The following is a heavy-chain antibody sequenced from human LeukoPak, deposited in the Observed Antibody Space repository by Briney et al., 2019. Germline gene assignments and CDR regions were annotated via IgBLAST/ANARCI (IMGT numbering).Heavy chain of an antibody. CDR3: ARSSGWYLPDY. J-gene: IGHJ4*02. CDR1: GGSISGYY. Sequence: PSETLSLTCTVSGGSISGYYWSWIRQPPGKGLEWIGYIYYSGSTNYNPSLKSRVTISVDTSKNQFSLKLSSVTAADTAVYYCARSSGWYLPDYWGQGTLVTVSS. CDR2: IYYSGST. D-gene: IGHD6-19*01. V-gene: IGHV4-59*01.